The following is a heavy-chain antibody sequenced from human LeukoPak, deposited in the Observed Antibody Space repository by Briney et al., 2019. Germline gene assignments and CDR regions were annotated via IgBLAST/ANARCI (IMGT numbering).Heavy chain of an antibody. J-gene: IGHJ4*02. CDR2: IKLDGSEK. CDR3: ARDQDDTWSLKGNFDC. D-gene: IGHD3-3*01. V-gene: IGHV3-7*03. CDR1: GFTFGKYW. Sequence: GGSLRLSCVASGFTFGKYWMSWVRQAPGKGLEWVAHIKLDGSEKNYVDSVKGRFTISRDNTKNSLYLQMNSLRAEDTAVCYCARDQDDTWSLKGNFDCWGQGTLVIVAS.